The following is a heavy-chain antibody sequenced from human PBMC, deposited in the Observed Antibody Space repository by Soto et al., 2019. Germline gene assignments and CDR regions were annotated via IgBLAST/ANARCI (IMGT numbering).Heavy chain of an antibody. CDR3: AKVIRADSTSSNFYYYSGMDV. CDR2: ISNDGRST. J-gene: IGHJ6*02. V-gene: IGHV3-30*18. Sequence: QVQMVESGGGVVQPGRSLRLSCAASGFSFSTYGMHWVRQAPGKGLEWLAVISNDGRSTYYADSVKGRFTISRDNSKDTLFLQMNRLRGEDTAIYYCAKVIRADSTSSNFYYYSGMDVWGQGTTVTVSS. D-gene: IGHD6-6*01. CDR1: GFSFSTYG.